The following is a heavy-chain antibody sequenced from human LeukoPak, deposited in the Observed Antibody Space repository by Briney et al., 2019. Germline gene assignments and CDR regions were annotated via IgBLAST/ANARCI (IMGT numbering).Heavy chain of an antibody. CDR2: IIGSGGST. CDR3: AKIRYCGGDCPGTAFDI. V-gene: IGHV3-23*01. Sequence: GRSLRLSCAASGFTFSSYAMSWVHQAQGKGLQWVSAIIGSGGSTYCADSVKSRFTTSRDNSKNTLYLQMNSLRAENTAVYYCAKIRYCGGDCPGTAFDIWGQGTMVSVSS. J-gene: IGHJ3*02. D-gene: IGHD2-21*02. CDR1: GFTFSSYA.